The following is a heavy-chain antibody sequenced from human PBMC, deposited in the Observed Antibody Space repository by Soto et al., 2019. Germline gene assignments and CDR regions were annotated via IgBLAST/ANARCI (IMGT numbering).Heavy chain of an antibody. V-gene: IGHV3-23*01. D-gene: IGHD6-25*01. CDR1: GFTFRNYA. CDR2: ISGDAANI. J-gene: IGHJ5*02. Sequence: GGSLRLSCAASGFTFRNYAMSWVRQAPGKGLEWVSAISGDAANIYYADSVKGRFTISRDNSKNTLYLQMNSLRAQDTAIYYCVNDTERSGNYHALFDLRGQGTLVTVSS. CDR3: VNDTERSGNYHALFDL.